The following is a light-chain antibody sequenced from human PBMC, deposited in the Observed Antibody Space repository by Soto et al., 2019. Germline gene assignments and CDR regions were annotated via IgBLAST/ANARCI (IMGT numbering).Light chain of an antibody. CDR3: QHYNSYSEA. J-gene: IGKJ1*01. Sequence: DIQMTQSPSTLSGSVGDRVTITCRASQTISSWLAWYQQKPGKAPKLLIYNASTLKSGVPSRFSGSGSGTEFTLTICCLQPDDFATYYCQHYNSYSEAFGQGTKVDSK. CDR2: NAS. CDR1: QTISSW. V-gene: IGKV1-5*03.